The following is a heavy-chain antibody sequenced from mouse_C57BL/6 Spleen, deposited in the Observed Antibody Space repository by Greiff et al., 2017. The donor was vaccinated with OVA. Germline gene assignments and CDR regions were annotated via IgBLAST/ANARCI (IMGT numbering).Heavy chain of an antibody. D-gene: IGHD3-2*02. V-gene: IGHV1-52*01. J-gene: IGHJ4*01. Sequence: QVQLKQPGAELVRPGSSVKLSCKASGYTFTSYWMHWVKQRPIQGLEWIGNIDPSDSETHYNQKFKDKATLTVDKSSSTAYMQLSSLTSEDSAVYYCGTAQASYYAMDYWGQGTSVTVSS. CDR2: IDPSDSET. CDR1: GYTFTSYW. CDR3: GTAQASYYAMDY.